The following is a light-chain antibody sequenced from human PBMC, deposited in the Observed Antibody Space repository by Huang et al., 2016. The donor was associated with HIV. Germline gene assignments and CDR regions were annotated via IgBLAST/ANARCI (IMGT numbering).Light chain of an antibody. CDR1: QSISRY. CDR3: QQSYSSPPT. CDR2: SAS. Sequence: DIQMTQSPSSLSASVGERVTITCRASQSISRYLIWYQQKPGKAPKVLIHSASSLQSGVPSRFSGSGSGTDFTLTISRLQTEDFATDYCQQSYSSPPTFGQGTKVEIK. V-gene: IGKV1-39*01. J-gene: IGKJ2*01.